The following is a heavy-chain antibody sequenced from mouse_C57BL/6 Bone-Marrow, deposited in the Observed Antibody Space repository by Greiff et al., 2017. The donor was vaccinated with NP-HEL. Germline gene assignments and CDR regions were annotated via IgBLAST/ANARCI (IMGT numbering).Heavy chain of an antibody. Sequence: EVKLMESGGGLVQPGESLKLSCESNEYEFPSHDMSWVRKTPEKRLELVAAINSDGGSTYYPDTMERRFIISRDNTKKTLYLQMSSLRSEDTAWYYGARLGELAYWYFDVWGTGTTVTVSS. CDR3: ARLGELAYWYFDV. V-gene: IGHV5-2*01. CDR1: EYEFPSHD. J-gene: IGHJ1*03. CDR2: INSDGGST. D-gene: IGHD4-1*01.